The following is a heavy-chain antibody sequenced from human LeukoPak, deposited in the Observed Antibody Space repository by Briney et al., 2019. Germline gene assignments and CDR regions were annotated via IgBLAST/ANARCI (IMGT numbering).Heavy chain of an antibody. D-gene: IGHD3-22*01. CDR1: GFTFSSYA. CDR3: AKENGYYYDSSVLLGY. CDR2: ISGSGGST. Sequence: GGSLRLSCAASGFTFSSYAMSWVRQAPGKGLEWVSAISGSGGSTYYADSVKGRFTISRDNSRNTLYLQMNSLRAEDTAVYYCAKENGYYYDSSVLLGYWGQGTLVTVSS. V-gene: IGHV3-23*01. J-gene: IGHJ4*02.